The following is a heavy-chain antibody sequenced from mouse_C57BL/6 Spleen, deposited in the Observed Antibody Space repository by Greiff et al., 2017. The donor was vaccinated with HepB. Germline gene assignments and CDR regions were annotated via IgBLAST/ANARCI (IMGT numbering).Heavy chain of an antibody. J-gene: IGHJ1*03. CDR2: IDPANGNT. CDR1: GFNIKNTY. CDR3: AREGLRLYWYFDV. D-gene: IGHD1-2*01. V-gene: IGHV14-3*01. Sequence: VQLQQSVAELVRPGASVKLSCTASGFNIKNTYMHWVKQRPEQGLEWIGRIDPANGNTKYAPKFQGKATITADTSSNTAYLQLRNLASEDTANYYCAREGLRLYWYFDVWGTGTTVTVSS.